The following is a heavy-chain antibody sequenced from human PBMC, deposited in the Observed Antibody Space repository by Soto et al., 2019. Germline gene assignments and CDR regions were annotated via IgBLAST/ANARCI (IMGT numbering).Heavy chain of an antibody. CDR3: ARDTYCYGLGSYSR. CDR2: ISSSSSYI. D-gene: IGHD3-10*01. J-gene: IGHJ4*02. CDR1: GFTFSSYG. Sequence: EVQLVESGGGLVKPGGSLRLSCAASGFTFSSYGMNWVRQAPGKGLEWVSSISSSSSYIYYADSVKGQFTSSRDNAKNSRYLPMNSLRGGETAVYYCARDTYCYGLGSYSRWGQGTLVTVSS. V-gene: IGHV3-21*01.